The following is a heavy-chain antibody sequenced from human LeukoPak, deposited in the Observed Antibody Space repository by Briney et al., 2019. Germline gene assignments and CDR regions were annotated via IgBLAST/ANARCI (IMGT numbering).Heavy chain of an antibody. D-gene: IGHD3-10*01. CDR1: GFTFDAYT. J-gene: IGHJ4*02. CDR2: IDHSGST. CDR3: ARGRKGGSAL. V-gene: IGHV4-34*01. Sequence: GSLRLSCVASGFTFDAYTMNWIRQPPGKGLEWIGEIDHSGSTNYNPSLKSRVTISVDRANNQFSLKLSSVTAADTAFYYCARGRKGGSALWGQGALVTVSS.